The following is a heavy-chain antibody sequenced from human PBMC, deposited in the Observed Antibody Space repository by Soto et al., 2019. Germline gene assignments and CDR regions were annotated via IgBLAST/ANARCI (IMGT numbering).Heavy chain of an antibody. J-gene: IGHJ4*02. V-gene: IGHV3-9*01. D-gene: IGHD3-22*01. CDR1: GFTFDDYA. CDR3: AKDFAYYYDSSGYSLAFDY. Sequence: PGGSLRLSCAASGFTFDDYAMHWVRQAPGKGLEWVSGISWNSGSIGYADSVKGRFTISRDNAKNSLYLQMNSLRAEDTALYYCAKDFAYYYDSSGYSLAFDYWGQGTLVTVSS. CDR2: ISWNSGSI.